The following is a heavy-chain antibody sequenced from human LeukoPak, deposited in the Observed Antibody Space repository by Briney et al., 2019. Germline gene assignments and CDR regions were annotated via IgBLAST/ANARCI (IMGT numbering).Heavy chain of an antibody. D-gene: IGHD3-22*01. Sequence: PGGSLRLSCAASGFTLSSYWMHWVRQAPGKGLVWVSRIKSDGRTNYADSVKGQFTISRDNAKNTVSLQMNSLRAEDTGVYYCARAPSEIGGYYPEYFRHWGQGTLVIVSS. CDR3: ARAPSEIGGYYPEYFRH. CDR1: GFTLSSYW. CDR2: IKSDGRT. V-gene: IGHV3-74*01. J-gene: IGHJ1*01.